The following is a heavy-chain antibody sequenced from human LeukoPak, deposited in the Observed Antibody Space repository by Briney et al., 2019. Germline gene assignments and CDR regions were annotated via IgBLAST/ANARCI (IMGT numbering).Heavy chain of an antibody. CDR3: ARRTGSGGLFDY. CDR2: IYYSGST. J-gene: IGHJ4*02. CDR1: GGSISSSNW. V-gene: IGHV4-39*01. Sequence: SETLSLTCAVSGGSISSSNWWSWVRQPPGKGLEWIGSIYYSGSTYYNPSFKSRVTISVDTSKNQFSLKLSSVTAADTAVYYCARRTGSGGLFDYWGQGTLVTVSS. D-gene: IGHD3-10*01.